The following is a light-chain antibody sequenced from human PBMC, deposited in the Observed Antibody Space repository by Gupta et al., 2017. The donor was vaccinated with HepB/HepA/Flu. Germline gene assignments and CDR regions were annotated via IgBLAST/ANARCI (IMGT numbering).Light chain of an antibody. Sequence: DIQMTQSPSSLSASVGDRVTITCRASQSISSYLNWYQQKPGKAPKLLIYAASSLQSGVPSRFSGSGSGTDFTLTISRLQPEDFATYYCQQSDSTRNTFGGGTKVEIK. J-gene: IGKJ4*01. V-gene: IGKV1-39*01. CDR3: QQSDSTRNT. CDR2: AAS. CDR1: QSISSY.